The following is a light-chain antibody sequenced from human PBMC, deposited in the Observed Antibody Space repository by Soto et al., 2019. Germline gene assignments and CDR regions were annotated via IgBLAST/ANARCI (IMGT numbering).Light chain of an antibody. CDR3: QQRSDWPRT. J-gene: IGKJ1*01. CDR2: GAS. CDR1: QSVSSYY. V-gene: IGKV3D-20*02. Sequence: EIVLTQSPGTLSLSPGERATLSCRASQSVSSYYLAWYQQKPGQAPRLLIYGASSRATGIPDRFSGSGSGTDFTLTISGLEPEDFAVYYCQQRSDWPRTFGQGTKVDI.